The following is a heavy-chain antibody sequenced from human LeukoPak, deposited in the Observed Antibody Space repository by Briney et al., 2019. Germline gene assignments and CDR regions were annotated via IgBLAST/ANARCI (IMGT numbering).Heavy chain of an antibody. D-gene: IGHD6-13*01. V-gene: IGHV3-48*04. Sequence: PGGSLRLSCAASGFIFSSYSMNWVRQAPGTGLEWVSYISGSGSSKYYADSMKGRFTISRDDAQNSLYLQMNSLRADDTAVYYCAKDILAAGLFFDYWGQGILVTVSS. CDR3: AKDILAAGLFFDY. CDR1: GFIFSSYS. J-gene: IGHJ4*02. CDR2: ISGSGSSK.